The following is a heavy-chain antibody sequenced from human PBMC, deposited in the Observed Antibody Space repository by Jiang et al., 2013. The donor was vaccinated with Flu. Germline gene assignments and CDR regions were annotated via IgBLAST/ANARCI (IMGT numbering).Heavy chain of an antibody. CDR3: ARSYYDSSGYYYDY. CDR2: IYPGDSDT. D-gene: IGHD3-22*01. J-gene: IGHJ4*02. V-gene: IGHV5-51*01. Sequence: MGIIYPGDSDTRYSPSFQGQVTISADKSISTAYLQWSSLKASDTAMYYCARSYYDSSGYYYDYWGQGTLVTVSS.